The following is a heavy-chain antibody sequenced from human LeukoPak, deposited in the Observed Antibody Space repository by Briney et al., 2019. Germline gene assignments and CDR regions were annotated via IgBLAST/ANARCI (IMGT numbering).Heavy chain of an antibody. CDR2: IYYSGST. CDR3: ARVGGGDGYNLDY. Sequence: SETLSLTCTVSGGSISSYYWSWIRQPPGKGLEWIGYIYYSGSTNYNPSLKSRVTISVDTSKNQFSLKLSSVTAADTAVYYCARVGGGDGYNLDYWGQGTLVTVPS. CDR1: GGSISSYY. V-gene: IGHV4-59*01. D-gene: IGHD5-24*01. J-gene: IGHJ4*02.